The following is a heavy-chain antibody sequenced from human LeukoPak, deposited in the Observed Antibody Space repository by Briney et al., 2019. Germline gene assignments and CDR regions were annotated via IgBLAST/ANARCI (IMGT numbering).Heavy chain of an antibody. CDR2: TYYRSKWYN. D-gene: IGHD1/OR15-1a*01. CDR1: GYSVSSNSAA. Sequence: SQTLTLSCAISGYSVSSNSAAWNWISPSPSRGFEWLGRTYYRSKWYNDYAVSVKSRIIINPDTSKNQFSLQLNSVTPEDTAVYYCARGTGGLDYWGQGTLVTVSS. CDR3: ARGTGGLDY. J-gene: IGHJ4*02. V-gene: IGHV6-1*01.